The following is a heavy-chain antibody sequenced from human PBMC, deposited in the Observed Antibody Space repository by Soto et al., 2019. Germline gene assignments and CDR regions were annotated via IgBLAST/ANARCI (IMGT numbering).Heavy chain of an antibody. D-gene: IGHD3-3*01. Sequence: GGSLRLSCAASGFTFSSYGMHWVRQAPGKGLEWVAVIWYDGSNKYYADSVKGRFTISRDNSKNTLYLQMNSLRAEDTAVYYCARGNFWSGYYGGFGSYWGQGTLVTVSS. CDR3: ARGNFWSGYYGGFGSY. J-gene: IGHJ4*02. V-gene: IGHV3-33*01. CDR1: GFTFSSYG. CDR2: IWYDGSNK.